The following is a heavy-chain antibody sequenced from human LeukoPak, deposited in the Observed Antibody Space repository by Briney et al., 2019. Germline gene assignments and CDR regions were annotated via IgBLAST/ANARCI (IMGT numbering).Heavy chain of an antibody. D-gene: IGHD5-18*01. CDR2: ISRSSSTI. Sequence: GGSLRLSCAASGFIFSNYNINWVRQAPGKGLEWVSYISRSSSTIYYADSVKGRFTISRDNAGNTLYLQMNSLRAEDTAVYYCVKGYNYGYSWDYWGQGTLVTVSS. CDR1: GFIFSNYN. J-gene: IGHJ4*02. CDR3: VKGYNYGYSWDY. V-gene: IGHV3-48*01.